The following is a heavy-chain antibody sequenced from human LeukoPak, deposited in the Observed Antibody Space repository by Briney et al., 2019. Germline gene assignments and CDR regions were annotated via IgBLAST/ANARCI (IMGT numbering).Heavy chain of an antibody. CDR3: ARATLGGGYYGSGSYSPHFDY. J-gene: IGHJ4*02. Sequence: SGTLSLTCAVSGGSISSSNWWSWVRQPPGKGLERIREIYHSGSTNYNPSLKSRVTISVDKSKNQFSLKLSSVTAADTAVYYCARATLGGGYYGSGSYSPHFDYWGQGTLVTVSS. V-gene: IGHV4-4*02. CDR1: GGSISSSNW. CDR2: IYHSGST. D-gene: IGHD3-10*01.